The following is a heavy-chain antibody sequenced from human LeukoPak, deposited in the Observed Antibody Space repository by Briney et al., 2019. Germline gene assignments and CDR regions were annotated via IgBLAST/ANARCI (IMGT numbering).Heavy chain of an antibody. CDR2: IIPIFGTA. Sequence: SVNVSCKASGGTFSSYAISWVRQAPGQGLEWMGGIIPIFGTANYAQKFQGRVTITTDESTSTAYMELSSLRSEDTAVYYCARGLRRGRAFDIWGQGTMVTVSS. CDR1: GGTFSSYA. CDR3: ARGLRRGRAFDI. V-gene: IGHV1-69*05. D-gene: IGHD5/OR15-5a*01. J-gene: IGHJ3*02.